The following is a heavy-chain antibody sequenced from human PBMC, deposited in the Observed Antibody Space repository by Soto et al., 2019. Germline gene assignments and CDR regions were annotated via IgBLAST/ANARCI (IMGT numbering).Heavy chain of an antibody. V-gene: IGHV3-11*05. Sequence: QVQLVESGGGLVKPGGSLRLSCTASGFTFSDYYMNWFRQAPGKGLEWVSYISSTSAYTKYADSVKGRFTISRDNAENLLYLQMDGLRAEATAVYYCARDPSRRSPPDYWGQGTLVTVSS. CDR1: GFTFSDYY. CDR3: ARDPSRRSPPDY. J-gene: IGHJ4*02. CDR2: ISSTSAYT.